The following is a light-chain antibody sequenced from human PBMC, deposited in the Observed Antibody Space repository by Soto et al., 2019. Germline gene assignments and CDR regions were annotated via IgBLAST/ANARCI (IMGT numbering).Light chain of an antibody. V-gene: IGLV2-14*03. J-gene: IGLJ1*01. CDR2: DVT. CDR3: NSYTSSSTYA. CDR1: SSDVGGFNY. Sequence: QSVLPQPASVSGSPGQSITISCTGTSSDVGGFNYVSWYQQHPGKAPKLMIYDVTNRPSGVSYRFSGSKSGNTASLTISGLQAEDEADYYCNSYTSSSTYAFGTGTKVTVL.